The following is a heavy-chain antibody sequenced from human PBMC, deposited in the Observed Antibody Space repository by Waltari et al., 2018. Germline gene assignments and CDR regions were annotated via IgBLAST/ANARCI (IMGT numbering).Heavy chain of an antibody. J-gene: IGHJ4*02. Sequence: EVQLVESGGGLVQPGGSLRLSCAASGFTFSSYSMNWVRQAPGKGLEWVSYISSSSSTISCADSVKGRFTISRDNAKNSLYLQMNSLRAEDTAVYYCARDSDGSGSPNFDYWGQGTLVTVSS. CDR3: ARDSDGSGSPNFDY. D-gene: IGHD3-10*01. V-gene: IGHV3-48*01. CDR2: ISSSSSTI. CDR1: GFTFSSYS.